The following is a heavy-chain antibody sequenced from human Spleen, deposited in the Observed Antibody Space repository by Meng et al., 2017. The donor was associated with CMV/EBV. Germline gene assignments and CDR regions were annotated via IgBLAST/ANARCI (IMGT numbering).Heavy chain of an antibody. V-gene: IGHV3-33*06. Sequence: FSDFGMHWVRQAPGKGLEWVAVIWYDGSNQYYADAVRGRFTISRDNSKKTVYLQMNSLRAEDTAIYYCAKGGDRPGSGWHQTVYYFDYWGQGTLVTVSS. CDR1: FSDFG. CDR3: AKGGDRPGSGWHQTVYYFDY. J-gene: IGHJ4*02. D-gene: IGHD6-19*01. CDR2: IWYDGSNQ.